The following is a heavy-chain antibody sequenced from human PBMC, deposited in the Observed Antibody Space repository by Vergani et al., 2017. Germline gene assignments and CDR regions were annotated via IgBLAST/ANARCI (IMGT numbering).Heavy chain of an antibody. J-gene: IGHJ4*02. Sequence: VQLEASGGGVVQPGRSLRLSCAGSGFTLSSHAMHWVRQAPGKGLEWVANIKEDGTEKYYLDSVKGRFTISRDIAENSIYLEMNSLRVEDTAVYYCAREGVPRCCIVGAPDFWGQGTQVTVSS. D-gene: IGHD1-26*01. V-gene: IGHV3-7*01. CDR2: IKEDGTEK. CDR3: AREGVPRCCIVGAPDF. CDR1: GFTLSSHA.